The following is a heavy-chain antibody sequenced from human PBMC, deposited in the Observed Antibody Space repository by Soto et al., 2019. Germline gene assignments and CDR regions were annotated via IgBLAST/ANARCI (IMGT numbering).Heavy chain of an antibody. CDR3: AVVVPARFDY. Sequence: SETLSLTCTVSGGSISSGGYYWSWIRQHPGKGLEWIGYIYYSGSTYYNPSLKSRVTISVDTSKNQFSLKLSSVTAADTAVYYCAVVVPARFDYWGQGTXVTVSS. V-gene: IGHV4-31*03. J-gene: IGHJ4*02. CDR1: GGSISSGGYY. D-gene: IGHD2-2*01. CDR2: IYYSGST.